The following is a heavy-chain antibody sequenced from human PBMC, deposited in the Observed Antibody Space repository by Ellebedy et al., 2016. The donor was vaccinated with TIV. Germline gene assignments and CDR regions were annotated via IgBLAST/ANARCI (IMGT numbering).Heavy chain of an antibody. CDR2: IAYDGNNK. Sequence: GGSLRLSCAASRFTFENYAMHWVRQPPAKGLEWVAVIAYDGNNKYYADSVKGRFTISRDNSKNTLFLQMNSLRAEDTAVYYCARGPIAVAGILAEYFQYWGQGALVTVSS. V-gene: IGHV3-30-3*01. J-gene: IGHJ1*01. CDR1: RFTFENYA. D-gene: IGHD6-13*01. CDR3: ARGPIAVAGILAEYFQY.